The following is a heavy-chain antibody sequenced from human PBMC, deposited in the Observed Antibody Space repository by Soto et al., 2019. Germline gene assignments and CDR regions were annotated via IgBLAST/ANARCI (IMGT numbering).Heavy chain of an antibody. J-gene: IGHJ4*02. Sequence: QVQLVQSGAEVKKPGASVKVSCKASGYTFTRYDINWVRQATGQGLEWMGWMNPNSGNTGYAQKFQGRVTMTRNTSISTAYMELSSLRSEDTAVYYCASVRYSSGWYVDYWGQGTLVTVSS. CDR2: MNPNSGNT. CDR1: GYTFTRYD. V-gene: IGHV1-8*01. D-gene: IGHD6-19*01. CDR3: ASVRYSSGWYVDY.